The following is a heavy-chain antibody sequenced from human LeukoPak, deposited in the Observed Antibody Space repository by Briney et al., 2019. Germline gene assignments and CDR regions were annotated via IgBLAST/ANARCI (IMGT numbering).Heavy chain of an antibody. CDR3: ARGGSNYDSIGYYYGMDV. CDR1: GCSISSYY. CDR2: IYYSGST. J-gene: IGHJ6*02. D-gene: IGHD4-11*01. Sequence: PSETLSLTCTVSGCSISSYYWSWIRQPPGKGLEWIWYIYYSGSTKYNPSLKSRVTISVDTSKNQFSLKLSSVTAADTAVYYCARGGSNYDSIGYYYGMDVWGQGTTVTVSS. V-gene: IGHV4-59*01.